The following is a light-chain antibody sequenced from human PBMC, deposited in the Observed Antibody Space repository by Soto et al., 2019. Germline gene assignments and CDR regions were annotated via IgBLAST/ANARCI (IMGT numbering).Light chain of an antibody. CDR2: GAS. V-gene: IGKV3-15*01. CDR3: QQYNHWPWR. J-gene: IGKJ1*01. CDR1: QSISGT. Sequence: EIRRTQSPDTLAVSPGGRATLSCRASQSISGTLAWYQQKPGQAPRLLIYGASTRATSFPARFSGSGSGPDFTLTISSLQSEHFAVYYCQQYNHWPWRFGQGITV.